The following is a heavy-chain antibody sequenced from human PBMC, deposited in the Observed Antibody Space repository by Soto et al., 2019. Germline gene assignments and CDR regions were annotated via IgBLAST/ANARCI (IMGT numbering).Heavy chain of an antibody. CDR1: GFTFSSYW. Sequence: GGSLRLSCAASGFTFSSYWMHWVRQAPGKGLVWVSRINSDGSSTSYADSVKGRFTISRDNAKNTLYLQMNSLRAEDTAVYYCAGGDSSSSALDVWGKGTTVTVSS. CDR3: AGGDSSSSALDV. D-gene: IGHD6-6*01. CDR2: INSDGSST. J-gene: IGHJ6*04. V-gene: IGHV3-74*01.